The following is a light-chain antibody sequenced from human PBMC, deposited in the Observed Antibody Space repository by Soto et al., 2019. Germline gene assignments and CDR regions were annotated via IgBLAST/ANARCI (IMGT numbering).Light chain of an antibody. J-gene: IGKJ1*01. CDR2: WAS. CDR3: MQALQTPWT. CDR1: QSVLYSSNNKNY. V-gene: IGKV4-1*01. Sequence: DIVMTQSPDSLAVSLGERATINCKSSQSVLYSSNNKNYLAWYQQKPGQIPKLLIYWASTRESGVPDRFSGSGSGTDFTLKISRVEADDVGVYYCMQALQTPWTFGQGTKV.